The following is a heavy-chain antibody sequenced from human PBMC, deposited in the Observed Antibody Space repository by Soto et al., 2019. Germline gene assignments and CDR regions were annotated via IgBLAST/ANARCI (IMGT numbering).Heavy chain of an antibody. CDR2: IIPIFGTA. Sequence: ASVKVSCKASGGTFSSYAISWVRQAPGQGLEWMGGIIPIFGTANYAQKFQGRVTITADESTSTAYMELSSLRSEDTAVYYCARGRAPYYYDSSDGYYFDYWGQGTLVTVSS. CDR1: GGTFSSYA. V-gene: IGHV1-69*13. D-gene: IGHD3-22*01. J-gene: IGHJ4*02. CDR3: ARGRAPYYYDSSDGYYFDY.